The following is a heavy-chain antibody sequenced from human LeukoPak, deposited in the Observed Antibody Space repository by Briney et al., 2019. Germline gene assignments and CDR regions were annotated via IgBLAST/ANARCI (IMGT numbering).Heavy chain of an antibody. D-gene: IGHD1-26*01. V-gene: IGHV1-69*06. J-gene: IGHJ4*02. CDR3: ATDNVRGELLNY. CDR1: GGTFSNYA. Sequence: SVKVSCKASGGTFSNYAISWVRQAPGQGFEWMGGIIPIFGTANYAQKFRGRVTITADKSTRTAYMELSSLRSEDTAVYYCATDNVRGELLNYWGQGTLVTVSS. CDR2: IIPIFGTA.